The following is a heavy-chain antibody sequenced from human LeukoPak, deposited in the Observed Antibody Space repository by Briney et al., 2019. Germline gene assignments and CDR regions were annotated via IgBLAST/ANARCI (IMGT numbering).Heavy chain of an antibody. D-gene: IGHD3-10*01. V-gene: IGHV3-23*01. J-gene: IGHJ4*02. CDR1: GFTFSSYA. CDR3: AKLGLYYCGSGSSFIID. CDR2: ISGSGGST. Sequence: GGSLRLSCAASGFTFSSYAMSWVRQAPGKGLEWVSAISGSGGSTYYADSVKGRFTISRDNSKNTMYLQMNSLRGEDTAVYYCAKLGLYYCGSGSSFIIDWGQGTLVTVSS.